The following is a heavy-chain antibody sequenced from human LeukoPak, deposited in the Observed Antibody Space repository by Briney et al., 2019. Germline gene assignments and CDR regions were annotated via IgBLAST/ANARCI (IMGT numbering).Heavy chain of an antibody. J-gene: IGHJ4*02. V-gene: IGHV4-31*03. CDR3: ARGSYVGPTSGYFDY. CDR1: GVSISSGGYN. D-gene: IGHD1-26*01. Sequence: SETLSLTCTVSGVSISSGGYNWSWIRQHPGKGLECIGYIYYSGSTYYNPSLKSRVTISVGTSKNQFSLKLSSVTAADTAVYYCARGSYVGPTSGYFDYWGQGTLVTVSS. CDR2: IYYSGST.